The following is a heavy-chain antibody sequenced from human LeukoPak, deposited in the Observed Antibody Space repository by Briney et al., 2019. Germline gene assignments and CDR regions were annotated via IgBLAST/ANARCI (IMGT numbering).Heavy chain of an antibody. CDR3: ARHAANYYYGSGSYHPRWFDP. Sequence: SETLSLTCTVSGGSISSSTYSWGWIRQPPGKGLEWIGSIYYGGSAYYNPSLKSRVTISVDTSKNHFSLKLSSVTAADTAVYYCARHAANYYYGSGSYHPRWFDPWGQGTLVTVSS. CDR1: GGSISSSTYS. J-gene: IGHJ5*02. CDR2: IYYGGSA. V-gene: IGHV4-39*01. D-gene: IGHD3-10*01.